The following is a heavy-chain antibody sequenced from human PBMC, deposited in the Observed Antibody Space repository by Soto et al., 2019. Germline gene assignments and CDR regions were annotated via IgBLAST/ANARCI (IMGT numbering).Heavy chain of an antibody. CDR3: ARGSSRELEY. J-gene: IGHJ4*02. Sequence: GGSLRISCAASVFTFSNYGMHWVRQIPGKGLEWVAIIWFDGSNKYYADSVKGRFTISRDNSKNTLYLQMSSLRAEDTAVFYCARGSSRELEYWGQGTLVTVSS. CDR1: VFTFSNYG. CDR2: IWFDGSNK. D-gene: IGHD1-1*01. V-gene: IGHV3-33*01.